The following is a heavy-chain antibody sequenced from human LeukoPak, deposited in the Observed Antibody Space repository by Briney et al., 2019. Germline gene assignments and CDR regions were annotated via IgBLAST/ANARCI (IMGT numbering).Heavy chain of an antibody. CDR1: RFTFSSYS. CDR2: ISSSGSYI. CDR3: ARDYVSGSFGP. Sequence: GGSLRLSCAASRFTFSSYSMNWVRQAPGKGLEWVSSISSSGSYIYYADSVKGRFTISRDNAKNTVYLQMNSLRAEDTAVYYCARDYVSGSFGPWGQGTLVTVSS. D-gene: IGHD3-10*01. V-gene: IGHV3-21*06. J-gene: IGHJ5*02.